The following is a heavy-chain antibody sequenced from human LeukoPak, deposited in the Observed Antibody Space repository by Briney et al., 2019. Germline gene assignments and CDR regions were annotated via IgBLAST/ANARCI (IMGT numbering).Heavy chain of an antibody. D-gene: IGHD4-11*01. CDR2: ISSSSSYI. Sequence: PGGSLRLSCAASGFTFSSYSMNWVRQAPGKGLEWVSSISSSSSYIYYADSVKGRFTISRDNAKNSLYLQMNSLRAEDTAVYYCARYDMTTGEYFQHWGQGTLVTVSS. J-gene: IGHJ1*01. CDR3: ARYDMTTGEYFQH. V-gene: IGHV3-21*01. CDR1: GFTFSSYS.